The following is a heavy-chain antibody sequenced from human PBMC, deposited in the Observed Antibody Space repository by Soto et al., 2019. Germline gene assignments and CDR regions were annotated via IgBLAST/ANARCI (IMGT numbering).Heavy chain of an antibody. V-gene: IGHV3-21*01. CDR3: ARDPGIAAP. Sequence: PGGSLRLSCAASGCTLSSYSMNWVRQAPGKGLDWVSSISSGSSYIYYADSVKGRFTISRDDANNSLYLLMNSLRAEDTAVYYCARDPGIAAPWGQGTLVTV. CDR2: ISSGSSYI. D-gene: IGHD6-13*01. J-gene: IGHJ5*02. CDR1: GCTLSSYS.